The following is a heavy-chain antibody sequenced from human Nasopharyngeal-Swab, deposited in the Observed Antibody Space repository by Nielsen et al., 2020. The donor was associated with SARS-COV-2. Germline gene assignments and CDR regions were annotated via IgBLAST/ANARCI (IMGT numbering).Heavy chain of an antibody. D-gene: IGHD3-10*01. Sequence: GGSLRLSCAASGLTVTTSYMNWVRRIPGKGLEWVSSISSDGSASYADSVQGRFTISRQNSRNTLYLQMNSLRAEDTAVYYCARGVRGSGTYWGMDIWGQGTTVTVSS. V-gene: IGHV3-53*01. J-gene: IGHJ6*02. CDR1: GLTVTTSY. CDR3: ARGVRGSGTYWGMDI. CDR2: ISSDGSA.